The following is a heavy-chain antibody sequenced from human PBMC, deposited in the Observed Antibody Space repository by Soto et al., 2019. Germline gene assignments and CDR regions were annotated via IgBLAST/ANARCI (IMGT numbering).Heavy chain of an antibody. D-gene: IGHD4-17*01. CDR2: IYYSGST. V-gene: IGHV4-61*01. Sequence: QVQLQESGPGLVKPSETLSLTCTVSGGSVSSGSYYWSWIRQPPGKGLEWIGYIYYSGSTNYNPSLKSRVTISVDTSKNQFSLKLSSVTAADTAVYYCAREGTVIFDYWGQGTLVTVSS. CDR3: AREGTVIFDY. J-gene: IGHJ4*02. CDR1: GGSVSSGSYY.